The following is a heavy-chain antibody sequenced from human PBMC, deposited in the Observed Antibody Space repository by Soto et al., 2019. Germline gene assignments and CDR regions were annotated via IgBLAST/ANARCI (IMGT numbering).Heavy chain of an antibody. V-gene: IGHV1-69*13. J-gene: IGHJ3*02. CDR3: ARRKIAYCGGDCYSSVASAFDI. Sequence: SVKVSCKASGGTFRSYAISWVRQAPGQGLEWMGGIIPIFGTANYAQKFQGRVTITADESTSTAYMELSSLRSEDTAVYYCARRKIAYCGGDCYSSVASAFDIWGQGTMVTVSS. CDR1: GGTFRSYA. CDR2: IIPIFGTA. D-gene: IGHD2-21*02.